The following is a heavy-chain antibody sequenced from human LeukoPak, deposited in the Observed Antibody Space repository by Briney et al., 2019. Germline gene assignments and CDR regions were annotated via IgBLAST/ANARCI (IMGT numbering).Heavy chain of an antibody. Sequence: SVKVSCKASGGTFSSYAISWVRQAPGQGLEWMGGIISIFGTANYAQKFQGRVTITADESTSTAYMELSSLRSEDTAVYYCARGYSYGLHAFDIWGQGTMVTVSS. CDR3: ARGYSYGLHAFDI. CDR2: IISIFGTA. CDR1: GGTFSSYA. V-gene: IGHV1-69*01. D-gene: IGHD5-18*01. J-gene: IGHJ3*02.